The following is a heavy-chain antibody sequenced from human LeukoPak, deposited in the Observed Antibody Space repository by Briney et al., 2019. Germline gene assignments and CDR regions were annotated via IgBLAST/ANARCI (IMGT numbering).Heavy chain of an antibody. Sequence: KPSGTLSLTCAVSGGSISSSNWWSWVRQPPGKGLEWIGEVYHSGSTNNNPSLKSRVTISIDTSRKQFSLKVTSVTAADTGVYYCARQGDHDAFDVWGQGKMVTVSS. CDR1: GGSISSSNW. D-gene: IGHD5-24*01. CDR3: ARQGDHDAFDV. CDR2: VYHSGST. J-gene: IGHJ3*01. V-gene: IGHV4-4*02.